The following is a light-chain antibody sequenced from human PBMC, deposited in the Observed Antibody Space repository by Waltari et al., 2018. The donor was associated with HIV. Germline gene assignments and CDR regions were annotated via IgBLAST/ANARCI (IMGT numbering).Light chain of an antibody. J-gene: IGKJ3*01. V-gene: IGKV1-9*01. Sequence: IQLTQSPSFLSASVGDSVTITCRASQGIDSYLAWYRQKPGKTPELLIYLASTLQSGVPFRFSGSGYGTEFTLTISSLQPEDFATYYCQQLKSYPPAFGPGTKVDIK. CDR2: LAS. CDR3: QQLKSYPPA. CDR1: QGIDSY.